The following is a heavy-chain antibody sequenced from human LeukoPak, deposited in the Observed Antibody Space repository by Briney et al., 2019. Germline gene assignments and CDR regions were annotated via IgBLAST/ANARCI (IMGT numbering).Heavy chain of an antibody. CDR1: GGSFSGYY. J-gene: IGHJ4*02. CDR3: ARLDLGDYFDY. CDR2: INHSGST. D-gene: IGHD3-3*01. V-gene: IGHV4-34*01. Sequence: SETLSLTCAVYGGSFSGYYWSWIRQPPGKGLEWIGEINHSGSTNYNPSLKSRVTISVDKSKNQFSLKLSSVTAADTAVYYCARLDLGDYFDYWGQGTLVTVSS.